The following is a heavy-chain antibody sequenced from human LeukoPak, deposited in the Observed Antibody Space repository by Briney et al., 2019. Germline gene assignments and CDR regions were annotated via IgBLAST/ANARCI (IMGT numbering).Heavy chain of an antibody. V-gene: IGHV3-23*01. D-gene: IGHD3-22*01. CDR2: ISGSGGST. J-gene: IGHJ3*02. Sequence: GGSLRLSCAASGFTFSSYAMSWVRQAPGKGLEWVSAISGSGGSTYYADSVKGRLTISRDNSKNTLYLQMNSLRAEDTAVYYCAKGDTMIVVVVGAFDIWGQGTMVTVSS. CDR1: GFTFSSYA. CDR3: AKGDTMIVVVVGAFDI.